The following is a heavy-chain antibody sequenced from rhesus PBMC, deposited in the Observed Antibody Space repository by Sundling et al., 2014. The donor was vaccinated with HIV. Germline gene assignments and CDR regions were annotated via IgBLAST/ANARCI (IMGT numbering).Heavy chain of an antibody. J-gene: IGHJ4*01. V-gene: IGHV4-57*02. CDR2: LSPSGGTN. CDR3: ARRLLGSFDY. Sequence: QLQLQESGPGLVKPSETLSLICAVSGDSISESFRWSWIRQSPGKGLEWIGSLSPSGGTNYLTPSLKSRVTLSLDTSTNRFSLKLSSVTAADTAVYYCARRLLGSFDYWGQGVLVTVSS. D-gene: IGHD3-34*01. CDR1: GDSISESFR.